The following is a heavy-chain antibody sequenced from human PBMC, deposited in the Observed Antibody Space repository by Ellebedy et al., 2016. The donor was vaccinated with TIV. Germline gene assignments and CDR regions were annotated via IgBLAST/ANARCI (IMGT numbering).Heavy chain of an antibody. V-gene: IGHV3-74*01. CDR1: GFTSGFTFSRFW. D-gene: IGHD3-22*01. CDR3: ATGAGYHYDY. J-gene: IGHJ4*02. CDR2: VKSDGSGT. Sequence: GESLKISCAASGFTSGFTFSRFWMHWVRQAPGKGLVWVSHVKSDGSGTYADSVKGRFTISRDNARNTVYLQMSSLRVEDTAIYYCATGAGYHYDYWGQGTLVTVSS.